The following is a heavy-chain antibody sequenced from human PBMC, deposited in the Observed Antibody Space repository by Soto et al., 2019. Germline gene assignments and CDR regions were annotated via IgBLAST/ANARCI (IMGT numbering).Heavy chain of an antibody. Sequence: QVQLQQWGAGLLKPSETLSLTCAISGGSFSGHYWTWVRQPPGKGLEWIGEVNHGGNSNCNPSLKRRVTISIDTSKNTFSLNLTSVTAADTAVYYCARAPHWPRGVGFDRWGQGALVTVSS. CDR3: ARAPHWPRGVGFDR. CDR2: VNHGGNS. CDR1: GGSFSGHY. V-gene: IGHV4-34*01. D-gene: IGHD1-26*01. J-gene: IGHJ5*02.